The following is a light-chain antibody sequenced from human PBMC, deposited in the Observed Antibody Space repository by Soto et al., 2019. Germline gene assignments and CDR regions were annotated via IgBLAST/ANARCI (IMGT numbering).Light chain of an antibody. Sequence: DIQMTQAPSSLSASVGDTVIITCRASQTVRNHVNWYQHKPGKAPDLLIYATYTLQSGVPSRFSGSGSGTDFTLSINGLQPDDFATYYCQQYNSYSRTFGQGTKVEIK. V-gene: IGKV1-39*01. CDR2: ATY. CDR3: QQYNSYSRT. CDR1: QTVRNH. J-gene: IGKJ1*01.